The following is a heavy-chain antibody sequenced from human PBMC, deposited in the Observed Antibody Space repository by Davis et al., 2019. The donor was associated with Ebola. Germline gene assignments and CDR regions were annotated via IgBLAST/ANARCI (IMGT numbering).Heavy chain of an antibody. J-gene: IGHJ4*02. CDR1: AYTFTTYY. D-gene: IGHD3-10*01. Sequence: ASVKVSCKASAYTFTTYYIHWVRQAPGQGLEWMGRINPNSGDTNYAQNFQGRVTMTRDTSVTTAYMELSSLRSDDTAVYYWARETGEDSSHYFDYWGQGTLVTVSP. CDR2: INPNSGDT. V-gene: IGHV1-2*06. CDR3: ARETGEDSSHYFDY.